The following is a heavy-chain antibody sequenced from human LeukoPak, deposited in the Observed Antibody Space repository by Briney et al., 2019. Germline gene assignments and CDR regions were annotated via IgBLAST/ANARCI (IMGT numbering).Heavy chain of an antibody. J-gene: IGHJ4*02. Sequence: GASVKVSCKASGGTSSNYGISWVRQAPGQGLEWMGRIIPILGALSYAQKFQDRVTITADKSTSTAYMELTSLRSEDTAVYYCARGGSGSFFYWGQGTLVTVSS. CDR1: GGTSSNYG. D-gene: IGHD1-26*01. CDR3: ARGGSGSFFY. CDR2: IIPILGAL. V-gene: IGHV1-69*04.